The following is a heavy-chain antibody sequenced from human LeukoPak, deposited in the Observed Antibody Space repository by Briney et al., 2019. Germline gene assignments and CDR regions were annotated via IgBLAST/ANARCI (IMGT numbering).Heavy chain of an antibody. CDR1: GGSISSYY. V-gene: IGHV4-59*08. J-gene: IGHJ4*02. Sequence: SETLSLTCNVSGGSISSYYWSWTRQPPGKGLEWIGYIYYSGNTNYNPSLKSRVTISADTSKNQFSLKLSSVTAADTAVYYCARGARAGYNLEPFDYWGQGTLVTVSS. CDR3: ARGARAGYNLEPFDY. CDR2: IYYSGNT. D-gene: IGHD5-24*01.